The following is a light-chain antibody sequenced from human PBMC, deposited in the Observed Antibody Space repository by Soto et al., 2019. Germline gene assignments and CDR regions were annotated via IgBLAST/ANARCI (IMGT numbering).Light chain of an antibody. CDR3: AAWDDSLSSYV. CDR1: SSNIGSNT. V-gene: IGLV1-44*01. J-gene: IGLJ1*01. CDR2: SNN. Sequence: QSVLTQPPSASGTPGQRVTISCSGSSSNIGSNTVNWYQQFPGTAPQLLIYSNNQRPSGVPDRFSGSKSGTSASLAISGLQSEDEADYYCAAWDDSLSSYVFGTGTKLTVL.